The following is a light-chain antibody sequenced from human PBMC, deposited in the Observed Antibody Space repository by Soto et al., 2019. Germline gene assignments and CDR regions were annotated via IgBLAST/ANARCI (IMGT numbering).Light chain of an antibody. V-gene: IGKV4-1*01. Sequence: DIVMTQSPDFLAVSLGERATLNCKSSQSVLYSLNNRNHLAWYQKKPGQPPRLLVYWASTRESGVPDRFSGSGSGTDFSLTISSLQAEDVAVYYCQQYYRSPLSFGGGTRVEIK. CDR1: QSVLYSLNNRNH. CDR2: WAS. J-gene: IGKJ4*01. CDR3: QQYYRSPLS.